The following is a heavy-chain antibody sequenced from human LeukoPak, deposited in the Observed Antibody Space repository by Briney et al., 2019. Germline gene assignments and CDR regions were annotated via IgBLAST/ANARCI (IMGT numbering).Heavy chain of an antibody. CDR2: ISYDGSKE. CDR1: GFTFSSYG. CDR3: AKDGGTVCHVINYSFDS. J-gene: IGHJ4*02. V-gene: IGHV3-30*18. Sequence: PGRSLRLSCAASGFTFSSYGMHWVRQAPGKGLEWVAVISYDGSKEYYVDSVKGRFIISRDTSKNTLYLQMNNLRTEDTAVYYCAKDGGTVCHVINYSFDSWGQGTLVTVSS. D-gene: IGHD1-1*01.